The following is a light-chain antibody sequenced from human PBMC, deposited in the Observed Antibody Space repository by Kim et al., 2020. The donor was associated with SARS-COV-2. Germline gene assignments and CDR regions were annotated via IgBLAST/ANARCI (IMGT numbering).Light chain of an antibody. CDR2: LGS. J-gene: IGKJ4*01. Sequence: DIVMTQSPLSLPVTPGEPASISCRSSQSLLHSNGYNYLDWYVQKPGQSPQLLIYLGSNRAPGVPDRFSGSGSGTDFTLKITRVEAEYVGVYYCMQSLQTFTFGGGTKVDIK. V-gene: IGKV2-28*01. CDR3: MQSLQTFT. CDR1: QSLLHSNGYNY.